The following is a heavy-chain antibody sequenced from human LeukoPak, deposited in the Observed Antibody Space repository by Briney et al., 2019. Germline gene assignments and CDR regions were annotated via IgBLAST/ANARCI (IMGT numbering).Heavy chain of an antibody. Sequence: GESLKISCKGSGYSLTTYWIGWVRQMPGKGLECMGIIYPGDSDSRYSPSFQGQVTFSADKSISTAYLQWSSLKASDTVMYHAASRIRYCSSTSCYVVDYWGQGTLVTVSS. CDR1: GYSLTTYW. CDR2: IYPGDSDS. J-gene: IGHJ4*02. V-gene: IGHV5-51*01. CDR3: ASRIRYCSSTSCYVVDY. D-gene: IGHD2-2*01.